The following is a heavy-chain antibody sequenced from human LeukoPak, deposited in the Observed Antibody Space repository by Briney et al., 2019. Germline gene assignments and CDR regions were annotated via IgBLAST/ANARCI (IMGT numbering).Heavy chain of an antibody. V-gene: IGHV4-34*01. CDR2: INHSGST. D-gene: IGHD3-16*02. Sequence: TSETLSLTCAVYGGSFSGYYWSWIRQPPGKGLKWIGEINHSGSTNYNPSLKSRVTISVDTSKNQFSLKLSSVTAADTAVYYCARESNDYVWGSYRSLPDYWGQGTLVTVSS. CDR3: ARESNDYVWGSYRSLPDY. CDR1: GGSFSGYY. J-gene: IGHJ4*02.